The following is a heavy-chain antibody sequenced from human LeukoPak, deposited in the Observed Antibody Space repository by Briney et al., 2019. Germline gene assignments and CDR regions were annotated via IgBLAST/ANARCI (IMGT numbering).Heavy chain of an antibody. V-gene: IGHV4-59*01. Sequence: SETLSLTSTVSGGAISSYYWSWIRQPPGKGLERIGDIYYSGSTNYNPPLKSRVTISVDPSKNQFSLKLSSVTAADTAVYYCARLVVTALFDAFDIWGQGTMVTVSS. CDR2: IYYSGST. D-gene: IGHD2-21*02. CDR3: ARLVVTALFDAFDI. J-gene: IGHJ3*02. CDR1: GGAISSYY.